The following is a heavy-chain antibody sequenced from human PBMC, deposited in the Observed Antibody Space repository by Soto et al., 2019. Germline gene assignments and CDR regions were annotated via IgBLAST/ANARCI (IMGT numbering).Heavy chain of an antibody. V-gene: IGHV3-48*03. D-gene: IGHD2-2*01. J-gene: IGHJ3*01. CDR1: GFTFSSCE. CDR3: ARRGST. Sequence: EVQLVESGGGLVQPGGSLRLSCVASGFTFSSCEMYWVRQAPGTGLEWVSYIHPAGQPIFFADSVKGRLTISRDNAKKSVYLQMNSLRAEDTAVYYCARRGSTWGPGTMVTVSS. CDR2: IHPAGQPI.